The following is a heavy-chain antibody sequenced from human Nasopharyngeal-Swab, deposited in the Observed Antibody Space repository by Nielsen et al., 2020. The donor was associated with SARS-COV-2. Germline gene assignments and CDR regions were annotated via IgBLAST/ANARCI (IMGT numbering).Heavy chain of an antibody. J-gene: IGHJ5*02. CDR2: TYYTGST. Sequence: SETLSLTCTVSGDSISSYYWSWIRQPPGRGLEWIGYTYYTGSTIYNPSLKSRVTISLDTSKNQFSLKLSSVTAADTAVYYCAAIVIGSNWFDPWGQGTLVTVSS. D-gene: IGHD2/OR15-2a*01. V-gene: IGHV4-59*01. CDR1: GDSISSYY. CDR3: AAIVIGSNWFDP.